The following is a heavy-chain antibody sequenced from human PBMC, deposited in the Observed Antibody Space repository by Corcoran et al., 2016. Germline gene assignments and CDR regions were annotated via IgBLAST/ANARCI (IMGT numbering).Heavy chain of an antibody. J-gene: IGHJ4*02. CDR1: GYTFTSYG. Sequence: QVQLVQSGAEGKKPGASVKVTCKASGYTFTSYGLSWVRQAPGQGLEWMGWISAQNDNTNYAQKFQGRVTMTTDTSTSTAYMELRSLRYDDKAVYYCARPASCYDYVLGSHRRTFFDYWGQATLVTVSS. CDR2: ISAQNDNT. D-gene: IGHD3-16*01. V-gene: IGHV1-18*01. CDR3: ARPASCYDYVLGSHRRTFFDY.